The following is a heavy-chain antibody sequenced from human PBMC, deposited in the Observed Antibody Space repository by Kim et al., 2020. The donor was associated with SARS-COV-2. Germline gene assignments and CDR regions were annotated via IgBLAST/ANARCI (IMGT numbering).Heavy chain of an antibody. D-gene: IGHD4-17*01. V-gene: IGHV4-59*09. CDR3: ARGETTVTTRTFDY. J-gene: IGHJ4*02. Sequence: NPSLKSRVTISVDTSKNRFSLKLSSVTAADTAVYYCARGETTVTTRTFDYWGQGTLVTVSS.